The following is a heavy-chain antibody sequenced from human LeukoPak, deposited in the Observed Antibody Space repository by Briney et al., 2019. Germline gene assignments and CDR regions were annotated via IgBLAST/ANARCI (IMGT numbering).Heavy chain of an antibody. Sequence: GGSLRLSCAASGFTFSSYGMSWVRQAPGKGLEWVSVIGGSGDRTYYADSVKGRFTISRDISKNTLYLQMNSLRAEDTAVYYCARDGGYCSSTSCYRPFDYWGQGTLVTVSS. CDR1: GFTFSSYG. J-gene: IGHJ4*02. D-gene: IGHD2-2*01. V-gene: IGHV3-23*01. CDR3: ARDGGYCSSTSCYRPFDY. CDR2: IGGSGDRT.